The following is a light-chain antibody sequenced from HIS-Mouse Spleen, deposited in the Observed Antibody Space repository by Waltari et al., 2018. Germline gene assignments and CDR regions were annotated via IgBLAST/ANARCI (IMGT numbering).Light chain of an antibody. CDR2: KAS. CDR1: ALPIKY. V-gene: IGLV3-16*01. CDR3: LSADSSGTYVV. J-gene: IGLJ2*01. Sequence: SYELTQPPSVSVSLGQVARITCSGAALPIKYAYVYQQKPGQFPVLVIYKASERPSGIPERFSGSSSGTIVTLTISGVQAEDEADYYCLSADSSGTYVVFGGGTKLTVL.